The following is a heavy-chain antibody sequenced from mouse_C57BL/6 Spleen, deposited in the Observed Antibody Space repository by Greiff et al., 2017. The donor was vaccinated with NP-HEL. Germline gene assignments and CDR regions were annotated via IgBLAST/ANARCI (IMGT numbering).Heavy chain of an antibody. CDR2: ISYDGSN. D-gene: IGHD2-4*01. CDR3: ARPDYDGDWYFDV. V-gene: IGHV3-6*01. Sequence: ESGPGLVKPSQSLSLTCSVTGYSITSGYYWNWIRQFPGNKLEWMGYISYDGSNNYNPSLKNRISITRDTSKNQFFLKLNSVTTEDTATXYCARPDYDGDWYFDVWGTGTTVTVSS. J-gene: IGHJ1*03. CDR1: GYSITSGYY.